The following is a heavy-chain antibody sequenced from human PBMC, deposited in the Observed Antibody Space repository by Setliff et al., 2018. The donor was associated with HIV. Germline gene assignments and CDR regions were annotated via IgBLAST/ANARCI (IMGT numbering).Heavy chain of an antibody. CDR1: GYTFTSYD. CDR2: MNPNSGNT. V-gene: IGHV1-8*03. CDR3: ARDLNSGDYPHWFDP. J-gene: IGHJ5*02. D-gene: IGHD4-17*01. Sequence: EASVKVSCKASGYTFTSYDINWVRQATGQGLEWMAWMNPNSGNTGYTQKFQGRVTITRNTSITTAYMELSSLRSEDTAIYYCARDLNSGDYPHWFDPWGQGTLVTVSS.